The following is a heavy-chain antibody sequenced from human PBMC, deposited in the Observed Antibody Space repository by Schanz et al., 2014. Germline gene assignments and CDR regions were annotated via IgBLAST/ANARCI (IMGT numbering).Heavy chain of an antibody. CDR3: AKGSMAARPLLPTDYYFYGTDI. Sequence: VQLVESGGGVVQPGGSLRLSCAVSGFTVSTNYMTWVRQAPGKGLECVSVLYTGGSTFYAESVRGRFFISRDSSKNTLFLHMNSLRAEDTAVYYCAKGSMAARPLLPTDYYFYGTDIWGQGTTVTVSS. J-gene: IGHJ6*02. D-gene: IGHD6-6*01. V-gene: IGHV3-66*01. CDR2: LYTGGST. CDR1: GFTVSTNY.